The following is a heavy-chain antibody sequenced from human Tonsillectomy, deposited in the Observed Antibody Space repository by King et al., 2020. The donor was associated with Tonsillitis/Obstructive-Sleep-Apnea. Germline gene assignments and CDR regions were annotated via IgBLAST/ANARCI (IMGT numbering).Heavy chain of an antibody. CDR2: ISYDGSNT. J-gene: IGHJ4*02. Sequence: VQLVESGGGVVQPGRSLRLSCAVSGFTFSRYAMHWIRQAPGKGLEWVAVISYDGSNTFYADSVKGRFTISRDNSRTTLYLQMNSLRAEDTAVYYCATEGRGRSSSFLDYWGQGTLVTVSS. D-gene: IGHD6-13*01. CDR1: GFTFSRYA. V-gene: IGHV3-30*01. CDR3: ATEGRGRSSSFLDY.